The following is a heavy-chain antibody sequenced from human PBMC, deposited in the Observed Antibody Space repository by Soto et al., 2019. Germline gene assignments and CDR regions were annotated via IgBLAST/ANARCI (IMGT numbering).Heavy chain of an antibody. V-gene: IGHV1-3*01. CDR3: AKDYSTWCMDV. Sequence: ASVKVSCKASGYTFTTYATHWVRQAPGQRLEWMGWINVGNGHRQYSQKFQGRVTITRDTSASTAYMELNSLRAEDTAVYYCAKDYSTWCMDVWGQGTTVTVSS. J-gene: IGHJ6*02. CDR2: INVGNGHR. CDR1: GYTFTTYA. D-gene: IGHD6-13*01.